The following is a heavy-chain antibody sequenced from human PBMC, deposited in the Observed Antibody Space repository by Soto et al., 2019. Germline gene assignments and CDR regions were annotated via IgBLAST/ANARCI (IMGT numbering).Heavy chain of an antibody. Sequence: GSLRLSCAASGFTFSSYGMHWVRQAPGKGLEWVAVIWYDGSNKYYADSVEGRFTISRDNSKNTLYLQMNSLRAEDTAVYYCARDWTVVVPAATYYYYGMDVWGQGTTVTVSS. CDR2: IWYDGSNK. V-gene: IGHV3-33*01. CDR1: GFTFSSYG. D-gene: IGHD2-2*01. CDR3: ARDWTVVVPAATYYYYGMDV. J-gene: IGHJ6*02.